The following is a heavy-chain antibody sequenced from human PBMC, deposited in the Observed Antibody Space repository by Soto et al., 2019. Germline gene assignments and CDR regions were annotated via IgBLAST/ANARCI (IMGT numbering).Heavy chain of an antibody. V-gene: IGHV4-59*01. D-gene: IGHD3-22*01. J-gene: IGHJ4*02. CDR2: IYYSGST. CDR1: GGSISSYY. CDR3: ARGRVDYYDSSGYYPAH. Sequence: PSETLSLTCTVSGGSISSYYWSWIRQPPGKGLEWIGYIYYSGSTNYNPSLKSRVTISVDTSKNQFSLKLSSVTAADTAVYYCARGRVDYYDSSGYYPAHWGQGTLVTVSS.